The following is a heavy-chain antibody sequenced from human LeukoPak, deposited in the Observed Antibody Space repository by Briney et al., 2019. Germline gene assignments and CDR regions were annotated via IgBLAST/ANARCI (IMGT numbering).Heavy chain of an antibody. CDR3: ARGRPFDP. Sequence: GGSLRLSCAASGFTFSSYAMHWVRQAPGKGLEWVAVISYDGSNKYYADSVKGRFTISRDNAKNSLYLQMNSLRAEDTAVYYCARGRPFDPWGQGTLVTVSS. V-gene: IGHV3-30-3*01. J-gene: IGHJ5*02. CDR2: ISYDGSNK. CDR1: GFTFSSYA.